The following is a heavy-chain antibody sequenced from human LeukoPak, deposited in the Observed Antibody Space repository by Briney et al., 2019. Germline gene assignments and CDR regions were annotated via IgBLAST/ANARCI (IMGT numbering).Heavy chain of an antibody. CDR3: ARVDWYDSSYGMDV. Sequence: PSETLSLTCTVSGGSISSYYWSWIRQPPGKGLEWIGYIFYSGSTNYNPSLKSRVTISVDRSKNQFSLKLSSVTAADTAVYYCARVDWYDSSYGMDVWGQGTTVTVSS. CDR2: IFYSGST. V-gene: IGHV4-59*08. J-gene: IGHJ6*02. CDR1: GGSISSYY. D-gene: IGHD3-22*01.